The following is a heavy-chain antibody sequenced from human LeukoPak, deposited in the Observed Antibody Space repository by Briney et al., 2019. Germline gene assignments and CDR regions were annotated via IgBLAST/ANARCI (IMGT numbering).Heavy chain of an antibody. CDR1: GYTFSSNY. Sequence: GASVKVSCKASGYTFSSNYMHWVRQAPGQGLEWMGVINPSGGGTIYAQKFQGRVTMTRDTSTSTVYMELSSLKSEDTAVYYCARVVVPAARFDAFDIWGQGTMVTVS. CDR3: ARVVVPAARFDAFDI. D-gene: IGHD2-2*01. J-gene: IGHJ3*02. V-gene: IGHV1-46*01. CDR2: INPSGGGT.